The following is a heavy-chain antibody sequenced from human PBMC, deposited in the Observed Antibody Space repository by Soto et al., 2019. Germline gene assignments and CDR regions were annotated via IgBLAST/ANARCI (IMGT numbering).Heavy chain of an antibody. CDR2: IYPGDSDT. J-gene: IGHJ5*02. CDR3: ARHRITIFGVVITEWFDP. V-gene: IGHV5-51*01. CDR1: GYSFTSYW. Sequence: GESLKISCEGSGYSFTSYWIGWVRQMPGKGLEWMGIIYPGDSDTRYSPSFQGQVTISADKSISTAYLQWSSLKASDTAMYYCARHRITIFGVVITEWFDPWGQGTLVTVSS. D-gene: IGHD3-3*01.